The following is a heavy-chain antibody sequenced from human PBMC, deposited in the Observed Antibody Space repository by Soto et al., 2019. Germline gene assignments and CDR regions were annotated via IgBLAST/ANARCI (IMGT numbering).Heavy chain of an antibody. CDR2: INHSGST. D-gene: IGHD2-8*01. V-gene: IGHV4-34*01. CDR3: AREEVPQWFTKGYYGMDV. CDR1: GGSFSGYY. Sequence: QVQLRQWGAGLLKPSETLSLTCAVYGGSFSGYYWSWIRQPPGKGLEWIGEINHSGSTTYNPSLKSRVTISVDTSKNQFSLRLSSVTAADTAVYYCAREEVPQWFTKGYYGMDVWGQGTTVTVSS. J-gene: IGHJ6*02.